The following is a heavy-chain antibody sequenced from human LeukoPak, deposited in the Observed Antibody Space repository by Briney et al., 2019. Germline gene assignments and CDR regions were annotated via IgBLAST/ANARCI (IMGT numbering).Heavy chain of an antibody. CDR2: INHSGST. V-gene: IGHV4-34*01. D-gene: IGHD2-15*01. Sequence: SETLSLTSAVYGGSFSGYYWSWIRQPPGKGLEWIGEINHSGSTNYNPSLKSRVTISVDTSKNQFSLKLSSVTAADTAVYYCARGGPRYCSGGSCYFGYWGQGTLVTVSS. CDR1: GGSFSGYY. J-gene: IGHJ4*02. CDR3: ARGGPRYCSGGSCYFGY.